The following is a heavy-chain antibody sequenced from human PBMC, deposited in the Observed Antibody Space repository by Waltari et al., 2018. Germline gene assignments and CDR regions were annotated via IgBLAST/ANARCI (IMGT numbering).Heavy chain of an antibody. V-gene: IGHV3-74*03. J-gene: IGHJ3*01. Sequence: EVQLVESGGGLVQPGGSLRLSWSASGFTFSRSWIHWVRQFPGKGLMWVSRINNDGSSTVYADSVKGRFTISRDDAKNTMSLQMNNLSAEDTALYYCARAGLLGAFDVWGQGTMVTVSS. D-gene: IGHD2-15*01. CDR1: GFTFSRSW. CDR3: ARAGLLGAFDV. CDR2: INNDGSST.